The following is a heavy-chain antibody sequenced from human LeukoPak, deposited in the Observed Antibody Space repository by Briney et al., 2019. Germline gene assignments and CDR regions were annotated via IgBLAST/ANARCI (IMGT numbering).Heavy chain of an antibody. D-gene: IGHD2-15*01. Sequence: GGSLRLSCAASGFTFSSYSMNWVRQAPGKGLEWVSSISSSSSYIYYADSVKGRFTIPRDNAKNSLYLQMNSLRAEDTAVYYCARDRTGKLVAATMAYWGQGTLVTVSS. CDR1: GFTFSSYS. CDR2: ISSSSSYI. CDR3: ARDRTGKLVAATMAY. V-gene: IGHV3-21*01. J-gene: IGHJ4*02.